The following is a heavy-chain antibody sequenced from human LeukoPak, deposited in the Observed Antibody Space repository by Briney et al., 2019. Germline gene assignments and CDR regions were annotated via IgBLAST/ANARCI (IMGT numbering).Heavy chain of an antibody. CDR3: ARDPWGHDVNSVDY. J-gene: IGHJ4*02. CDR2: IYYSGST. D-gene: IGHD4-23*01. Sequence: SETLSLTCTVSGGSISSYYWSWIRQPPGKGLEWIGYIYYSGSTNYNPSLKSRVTISVDTSKNQFSLKLSSVTAADTAVYYCARDPWGHDVNSVDYWGQGTVVTVSS. CDR1: GGSISSYY. V-gene: IGHV4-59*01.